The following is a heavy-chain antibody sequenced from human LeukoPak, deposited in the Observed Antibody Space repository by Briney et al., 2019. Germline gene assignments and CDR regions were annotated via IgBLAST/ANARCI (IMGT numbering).Heavy chain of an antibody. CDR3: ARVTDRFLATQFDY. D-gene: IGHD3-3*01. Sequence: SETLSLTCTVSGGSISSYYWSWIRQPPGKGLEWIGYIYYSGSTNYNPSLKSRVTISVDTSKNQFSLKLSSVTAADTAVYYCARVTDRFLATQFDYWGQGTLVTVSS. J-gene: IGHJ4*02. CDR2: IYYSGST. CDR1: GGSISSYY. V-gene: IGHV4-59*08.